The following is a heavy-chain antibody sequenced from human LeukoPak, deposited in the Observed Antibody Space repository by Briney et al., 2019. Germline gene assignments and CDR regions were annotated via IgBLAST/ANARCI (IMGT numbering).Heavy chain of an antibody. CDR3: ARGGSYPIVVVPAAMPQYRTDFVY. D-gene: IGHD2-2*01. CDR2: MNPNSGNT. Sequence: GASVKVSCKASGYTFTSYDINWVRQATGQGLEWMGWMNPNSGNTGYAQKFQGRVTMTRNTSISTAYMELSSLRSEDTAVYYCARGGSYPIVVVPAAMPQYRTDFVYWGQGTLVTVSS. CDR1: GYTFTSYD. V-gene: IGHV1-8*01. J-gene: IGHJ4*02.